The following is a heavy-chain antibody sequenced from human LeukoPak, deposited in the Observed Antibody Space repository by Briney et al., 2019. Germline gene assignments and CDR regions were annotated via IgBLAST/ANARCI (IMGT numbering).Heavy chain of an antibody. J-gene: IGHJ6*03. CDR2: ISRSGST. Sequence: SQTLSLTCTVSGYSIRSRYYWVWIRQTPGNALACIASISRSGSTNYNPSLKSRVTISVDTSKNQFSLKVNSVTAADTALYYCARGDCSSTICYSPMDVWGKGTTVTVSS. V-gene: IGHV4-38-2*02. CDR1: GYSIRSRYY. D-gene: IGHD2-2*01. CDR3: ARGDCSSTICYSPMDV.